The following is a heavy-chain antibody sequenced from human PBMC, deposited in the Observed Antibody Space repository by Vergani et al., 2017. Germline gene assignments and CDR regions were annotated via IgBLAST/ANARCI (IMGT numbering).Heavy chain of an antibody. V-gene: IGHV4-31*03. D-gene: IGHD1-26*01. CDR2: IYYSGST. CDR1: GGSISSGGYY. CDR3: AGDVSERVGATRGAFDI. J-gene: IGHJ3*02. Sequence: QVQLQESGPGLVKPSQTLSLTCTVSGGSISSGGYYWSWIRQHPGKGLEWIGYIYYSGSTYYNPSLKSRVTISVDTSKNQFSLKLSSVTAADTAVYYCAGDVSERVGATRGAFDIWGQGTMVTVSS.